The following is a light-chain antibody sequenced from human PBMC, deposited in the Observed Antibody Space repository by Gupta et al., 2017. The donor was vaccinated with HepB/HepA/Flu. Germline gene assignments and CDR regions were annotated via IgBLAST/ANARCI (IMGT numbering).Light chain of an antibody. J-gene: IGLJ1*01. CDR2: QDS. V-gene: IGLV3-1*01. CDR3: QVWDSTTGV. Sequence: SYELTQPPSVSVSPGQTASISCSGHKLGDKYTFWYQQKPGQSPLLVIYQDSKRPSGIPERFAGSSSGNTATLTISGTQAMDEAEYYCQVWDSTTGVFGPGTKVTVL. CDR1: KLGDKY.